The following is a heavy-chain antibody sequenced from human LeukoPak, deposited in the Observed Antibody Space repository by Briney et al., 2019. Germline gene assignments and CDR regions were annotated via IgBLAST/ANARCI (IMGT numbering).Heavy chain of an antibody. D-gene: IGHD3-22*01. Sequence: SETLSLTCAVYGGSFSGYYWSWIRQPPGKGLEWIGEINHSGSTNYNPSLKSRVTISVDTSKNQFSLKLSSVTAADTAVYYCARGGYITTIVVVTDNWFDPWGQGTLVTVSS. J-gene: IGHJ5*02. CDR2: INHSGST. CDR1: GGSFSGYY. V-gene: IGHV4-34*01. CDR3: ARGGYITTIVVVTDNWFDP.